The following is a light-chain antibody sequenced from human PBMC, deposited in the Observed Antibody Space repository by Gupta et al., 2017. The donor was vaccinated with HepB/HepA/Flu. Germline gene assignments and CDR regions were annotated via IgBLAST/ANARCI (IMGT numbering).Light chain of an antibody. CDR1: QSISSY. CDR3: QQSNSTPLT. Sequence: DRQMTQSPSCLSASVGDRVTITCRASQSISSYLNWYQQKPGKAPKLLIYAASSWQTGVPARFSGSGSGTDFTLTISSLQPEDFATYYCQQSNSTPLTFGRGTKVEIK. CDR2: AAS. V-gene: IGKV1-39*01. J-gene: IGKJ4*01.